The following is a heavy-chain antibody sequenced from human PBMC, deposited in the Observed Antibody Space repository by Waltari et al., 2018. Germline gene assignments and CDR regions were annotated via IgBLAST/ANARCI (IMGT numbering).Heavy chain of an antibody. Sequence: QVQLQESGPGLVKPSETLSLTCTVSGGSISSYYWRWIRQPPGKGLEWIGYIYYSGSTNYNPSLKSRVTISVDTSKNQFSLKLSSVTAADTAVYYCAREIAAPEDAFDIWGQGTMVTVSS. CDR2: IYYSGST. CDR3: AREIAAPEDAFDI. CDR1: GGSISSYY. J-gene: IGHJ3*02. D-gene: IGHD6-6*01. V-gene: IGHV4-59*01.